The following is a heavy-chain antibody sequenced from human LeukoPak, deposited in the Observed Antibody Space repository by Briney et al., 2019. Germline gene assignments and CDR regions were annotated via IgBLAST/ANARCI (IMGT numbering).Heavy chain of an antibody. V-gene: IGHV3-66*01. Sequence: PGGSLRLSCAASGFTVSSNYMSWVRQAPGKGLEWVSVIYSGGSTYYADSVKGRFTISRDNSKNTLYLQMNSLRAEDTAVYYCASEYYDILTGNSDWGQGTLVTVSS. J-gene: IGHJ4*02. CDR2: IYSGGST. CDR1: GFTVSSNY. D-gene: IGHD3-9*01. CDR3: ASEYYDILTGNSD.